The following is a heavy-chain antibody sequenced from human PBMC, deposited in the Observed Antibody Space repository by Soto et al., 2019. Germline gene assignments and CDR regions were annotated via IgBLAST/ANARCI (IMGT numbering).Heavy chain of an antibody. CDR1: GYSFTSYA. Sequence: QVQLVQSGAEEKKPGASVKVSCKASGYSFTSYAINWVRQAPGQRLEWMGWINAGNGNTKITQKFQGRVTITRDTTASTASMEVSSLRSVDTAVYDCARAEYYYDSSGDYPGDYWGQGSLVTVSS. V-gene: IGHV1-3*05. D-gene: IGHD3-22*01. CDR2: INAGNGNT. CDR3: ARAEYYYDSSGDYPGDY. J-gene: IGHJ4*02.